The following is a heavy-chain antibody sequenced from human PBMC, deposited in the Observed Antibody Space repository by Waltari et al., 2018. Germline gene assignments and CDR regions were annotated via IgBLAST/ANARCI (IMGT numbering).Heavy chain of an antibody. J-gene: IGHJ4*02. D-gene: IGHD4-4*01. CDR3: ARSYSNYGGYYFDY. CDR1: GFSLSNARMG. V-gene: IGHV2-26*01. Sequence: QVTLKESGPVLVKPTETLTLTCTVSGFSLSNARMGVSWIRQPPGKALEWLAHIFSNDEKTYSTSRKSRLTISKDTSKSQVVLTMTNMDPVDTATYYCARSYSNYGGYYFDYWGQGTLVTVSS. CDR2: IFSNDEK.